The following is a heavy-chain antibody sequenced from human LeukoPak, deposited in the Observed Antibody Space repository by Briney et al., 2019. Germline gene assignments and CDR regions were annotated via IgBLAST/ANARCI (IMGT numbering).Heavy chain of an antibody. V-gene: IGHV4-61*02. J-gene: IGHJ4*02. D-gene: IGHD3-10*01. Sequence: SQTLSLTCTVSGGSISSDGYYWSWIRQPAGKGLEWIGRIYTSGSTNYNPSLKSRVTISVDTAKNQFSLKLSSVTAADAAVYYCARERGVTYYYGSGSYTDYWGQGSLVAVSS. CDR3: ARERGVTYYYGSGSYTDY. CDR1: GGSISSDGYY. CDR2: IYTSGST.